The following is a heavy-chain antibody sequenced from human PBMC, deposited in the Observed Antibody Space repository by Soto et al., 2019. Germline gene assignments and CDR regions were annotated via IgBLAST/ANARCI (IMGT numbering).Heavy chain of an antibody. CDR2: INPSGGST. J-gene: IGHJ3*02. D-gene: IGHD6-13*01. Sequence: VKVSCKASRYTITINYMHWLRQATGQGLEWMGIINPSGGSTSYAQKFQGRATMTRDTSTSTVYMELSSLRSEDTAVYYCARDIAAASDAFDIWGQGTMVTVSS. CDR3: ARDIAAASDAFDI. V-gene: IGHV1-46*03. CDR1: RYTITINY.